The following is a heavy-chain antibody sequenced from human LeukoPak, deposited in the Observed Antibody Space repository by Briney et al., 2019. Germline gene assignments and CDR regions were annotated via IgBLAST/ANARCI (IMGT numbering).Heavy chain of an antibody. CDR1: GASITSGAYY. V-gene: IGHV4-31*03. CDR3: ARYYCASSRCPGVDY. CDR2: SSYSGSA. J-gene: IGHJ4*02. D-gene: IGHD2-2*01. Sequence: SQTLSLTCTVSGASITSGAYYWTWIRQHPGEGLEWIGYSSYSGSAYYNPSLRSRVTISVDTSKSQFSLKLSSVTAADTAVYYCARYYCASSRCPGVDYWGQGTLVTVSS.